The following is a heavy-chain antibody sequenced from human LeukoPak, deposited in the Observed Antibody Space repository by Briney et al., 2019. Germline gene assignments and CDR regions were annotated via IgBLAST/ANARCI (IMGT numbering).Heavy chain of an antibody. J-gene: IGHJ4*02. CDR2: FDPEDGET. Sequence: GASVKVSCKVSGYTLTELSMHWVRQAPGKGLEWMGGFDPEDGETIYAQKFQGRVTMTEDTSTDTAYMELSSLRSDDTAVYYCATRGYGSGSYSDYWGQGTLVTVSS. V-gene: IGHV1-24*01. CDR3: ATRGYGSGSYSDY. D-gene: IGHD3-10*01. CDR1: GYTLTELS.